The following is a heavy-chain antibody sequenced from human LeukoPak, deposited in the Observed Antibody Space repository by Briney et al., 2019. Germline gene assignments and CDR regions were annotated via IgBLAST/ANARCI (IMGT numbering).Heavy chain of an antibody. CDR1: GYTFTSYY. CDR2: IHPSGCST. V-gene: IGHV1-46*01. Sequence: ASVKVSCKASGYTFTSYYMHGVRQAPAQGLEWMGIIHPSGCSTSYAQKLQGRVTMTRDISTSTVYMELSSLRSEDTAVYYCARTYYDSSGYYNYFDYWGQGTLVTVSS. D-gene: IGHD3-22*01. J-gene: IGHJ4*02. CDR3: ARTYYDSSGYYNYFDY.